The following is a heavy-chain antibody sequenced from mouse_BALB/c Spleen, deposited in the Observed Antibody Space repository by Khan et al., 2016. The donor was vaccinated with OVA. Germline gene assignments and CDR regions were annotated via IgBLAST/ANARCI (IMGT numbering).Heavy chain of an antibody. J-gene: IGHJ1*01. CDR2: IWAGGST. Sequence: QVQLKESGPAMVAPSQSLSITCTVSGFSLTSYGVHWVRQPPGKGLEWLGVIWAGGSTNYYSALMSRLRISKDNSKCQVFLKMNSLQTDDTAMYYCARYYGNYGWYFDVWGAGTTVTVSS. V-gene: IGHV2-9*02. CDR3: ARYYGNYGWYFDV. CDR1: GFSLTSYG. D-gene: IGHD2-1*01.